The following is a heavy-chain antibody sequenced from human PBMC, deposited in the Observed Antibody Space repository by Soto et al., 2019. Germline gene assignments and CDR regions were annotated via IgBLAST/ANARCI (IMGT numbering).Heavy chain of an antibody. V-gene: IGHV4-30-4*01. CDR1: GGSISSGDYY. J-gene: IGHJ5*02. Sequence: QVQLQESGPGLVKPSQTLSLTCTVSGGSISSGDYYWSWIRQPPGKGLEWIGYIYYSGSTYYNPSLKRRVTISVDTSRNQFSLKLSSVTAADTAVYYCASSSAVTTNLWFDPWGQGTLVTVSS. CDR2: IYYSGST. CDR3: ASSSAVTTNLWFDP. D-gene: IGHD4-17*01.